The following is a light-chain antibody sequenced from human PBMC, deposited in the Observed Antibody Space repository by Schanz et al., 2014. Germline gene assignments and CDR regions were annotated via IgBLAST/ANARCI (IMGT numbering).Light chain of an antibody. CDR3: SSYTSSSTSVV. CDR2: DVT. Sequence: QSALTQPRSVSGSPGQSVTISCTGTSSDVGGYNYVSWYQQHPGKAPKLIIYDVTNRPSGVSNRFSGSKSGNTASLTISGLQAEDEADYYCSSYTSSSTSVVFGGGTKLTVL. V-gene: IGLV2-14*01. J-gene: IGLJ2*01. CDR1: SSDVGGYNY.